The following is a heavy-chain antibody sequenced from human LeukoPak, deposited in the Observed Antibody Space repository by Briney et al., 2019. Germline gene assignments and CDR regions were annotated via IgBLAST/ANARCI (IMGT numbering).Heavy chain of an antibody. J-gene: IGHJ5*02. Sequence: GGSLRLSCAASGFTFSSYWMSWVPQAPGKGLEWVANIKQDGSEKYYVDSVKGRFTISRDNAKNSLYLQMNSLRAEDTAVYYCARSPNYYGSGSLFDPWGQGTLVTVSS. CDR2: IKQDGSEK. D-gene: IGHD3-10*01. V-gene: IGHV3-7*03. CDR3: ARSPNYYGSGSLFDP. CDR1: GFTFSSYW.